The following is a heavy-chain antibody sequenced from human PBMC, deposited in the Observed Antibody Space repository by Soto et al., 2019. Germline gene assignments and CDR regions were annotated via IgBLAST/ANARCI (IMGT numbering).Heavy chain of an antibody. CDR3: AGGGSIVVSTRRLMDV. V-gene: IGHV4-61*08. CDR1: RGSVSSGGHF. Sequence: SETLSLTCTVSRGSVSSGGHFWSWVRQPPGKGLQWIGYVYYSGLSNYNPSLKSRVAISIDSQKSQFSLQLSSVTVADTAFYYCAGGGSIVVSTRRLMDVWGKGTTVTVSS. J-gene: IGHJ6*03. D-gene: IGHD3-22*01. CDR2: VYYSGLS.